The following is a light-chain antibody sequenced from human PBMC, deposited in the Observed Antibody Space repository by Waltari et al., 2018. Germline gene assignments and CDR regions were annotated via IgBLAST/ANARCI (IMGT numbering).Light chain of an antibody. CDR3: SSYAGSNNPPVV. Sequence: QSALTQPPSASGSPGQSVTIPRPGTTSDVGGYNTVPWYQQHPGKAPKLMIYEVSKRPSGVPDRFSGSKSGNTASLTVSGLQAEDEADYYCSSYAGSNNPPVVFGGGTKLTVL. CDR1: TSDVGGYNT. J-gene: IGLJ2*01. CDR2: EVS. V-gene: IGLV2-8*01.